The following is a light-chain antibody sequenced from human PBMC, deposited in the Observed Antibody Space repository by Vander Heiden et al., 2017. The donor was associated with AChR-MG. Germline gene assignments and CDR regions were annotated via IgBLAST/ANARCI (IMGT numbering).Light chain of an antibody. Sequence: QSVLTQPPSVFGIPAQRVTTPCTGSSSNIGAGFDVRWYQHLQGSAPKLLIYRDSNRPSGVPDRFSGSKSGTSAFLAITGLQAEDEADYYGQSYDSSLSGSEVFGGGTKLTVL. J-gene: IGLJ2*01. CDR1: SSNIGAGFD. CDR3: QSYDSSLSGSEV. V-gene: IGLV1-40*01. CDR2: RDS.